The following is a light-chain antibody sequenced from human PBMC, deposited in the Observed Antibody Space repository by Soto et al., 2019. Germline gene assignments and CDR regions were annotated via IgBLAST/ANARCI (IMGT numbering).Light chain of an antibody. CDR1: QSISNY. J-gene: IGKJ4*01. CDR2: KAS. CDR3: QQYDHVSPFT. V-gene: IGKV1-5*03. Sequence: DIQLTQSASFLSASVGDRVTITCRASQSISNYLAWYQQKPGKAPKFLIYKASTLQQGVPSRFSGSGFGTEFTLTISGLQPDDFAIYYCQQYDHVSPFTLGGGTKVDIK.